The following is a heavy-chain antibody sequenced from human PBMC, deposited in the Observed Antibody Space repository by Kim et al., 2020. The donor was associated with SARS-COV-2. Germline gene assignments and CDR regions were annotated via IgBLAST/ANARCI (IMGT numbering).Heavy chain of an antibody. V-gene: IGHV3-9*01. D-gene: IGHD3-10*01. CDR3: AKGLYYYGWGSYGE. J-gene: IGHJ1*01. CDR2: ISWNSASI. CDR1: GFTFDEYA. Sequence: GGSLRLSCAASGFTFDEYAMHWVRQAPGKGLEWVSGISWNSASIAYADSVRGRFTISRDNAKNSLYLQMDILRDEDTAFYYCAKGLYYYGWGSYGEWGQG.